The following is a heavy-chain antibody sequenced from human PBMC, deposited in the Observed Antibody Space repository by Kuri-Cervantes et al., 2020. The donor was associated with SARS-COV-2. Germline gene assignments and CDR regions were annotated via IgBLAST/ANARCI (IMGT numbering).Heavy chain of an antibody. CDR2: IYHSGIT. D-gene: IGHD6-13*01. J-gene: IGHJ4*02. CDR1: GYSISSGYY. V-gene: IGHV4-38-2*02. Sequence: SETLSLTCTVSGYSISSGYYWGWIRQPPGKGLEWIGSIYHSGITYYNPSPKRRVTISVDTSKTQFSLKLSSVTAADTAVYYCARVGEYSSSLDYWGQGTLVTVSS. CDR3: ARVGEYSSSLDY.